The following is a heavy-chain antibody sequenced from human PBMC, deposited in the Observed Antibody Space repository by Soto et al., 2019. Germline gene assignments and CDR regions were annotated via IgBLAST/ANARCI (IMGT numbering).Heavy chain of an antibody. Sequence: EVQLLESGGGLVQPGGSLRLSCAASGFTFSIYPMSWVRQAPGKGLEWVSVTSGGGDITYYADSVKGRFSISRDNSKNTLSLQMNSLRVEDTAVYYCAKGISGWSELHYWGQGALVTVSS. CDR1: GFTFSIYP. D-gene: IGHD6-19*01. CDR2: TSGGGDIT. CDR3: AKGISGWSELHY. J-gene: IGHJ4*02. V-gene: IGHV3-23*01.